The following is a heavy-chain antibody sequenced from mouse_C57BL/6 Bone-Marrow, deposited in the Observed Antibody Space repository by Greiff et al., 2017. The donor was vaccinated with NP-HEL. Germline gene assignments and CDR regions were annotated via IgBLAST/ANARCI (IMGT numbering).Heavy chain of an antibody. CDR2: IDPSDSYT. J-gene: IGHJ3*01. Sequence: QVQLQQPGAELVKPGASVKLSCKASGYTFTTYWMQWVNQRPGQGLEWIGEIDPSDSYTNYNQKFKGKATLTVDTSSSTANMQLSSLTSADSAVYYWARKAYYGRSYGFAYWGQGTLVTVSA. D-gene: IGHD1-1*01. CDR1: GYTFTTYW. CDR3: ARKAYYGRSYGFAY. V-gene: IGHV1-50*01.